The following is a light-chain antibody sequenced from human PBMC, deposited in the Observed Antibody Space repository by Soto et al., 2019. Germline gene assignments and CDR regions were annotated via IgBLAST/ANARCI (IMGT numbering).Light chain of an antibody. CDR3: QQYNNWPPDT. V-gene: IGKV3-15*01. CDR2: GAS. J-gene: IGKJ2*01. Sequence: EIILTQSPASLSVSPGERATLSCRASQSVNNNLARYQQKRGQAPRLLIYGASTRATGIPGRFRGSGSGTEFTLTITSLQSEDFAVYFCQQYNNWPPDTFGQGTKLEIK. CDR1: QSVNNN.